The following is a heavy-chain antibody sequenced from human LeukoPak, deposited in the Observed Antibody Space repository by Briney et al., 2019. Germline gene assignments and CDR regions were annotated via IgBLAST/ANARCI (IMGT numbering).Heavy chain of an antibody. CDR1: GLRFRNYG. Sequence: GGSLRLSCVVSGLRFRNYGMHWVRQAPGKGLEWVAVIYYDGSNQYYTDSVKGRFTVSRDNAKNTLYLQMDSLRAEDTAVYYCATDRNSGKYYDYWGRGILVTVSS. D-gene: IGHD1-26*01. CDR2: IYYDGSNQ. J-gene: IGHJ4*02. CDR3: ATDRNSGKYYDY. V-gene: IGHV3-33*01.